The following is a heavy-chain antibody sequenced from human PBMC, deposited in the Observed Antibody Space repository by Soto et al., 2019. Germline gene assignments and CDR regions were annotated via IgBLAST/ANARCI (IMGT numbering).Heavy chain of an antibody. CDR2: ISYDGSNK. J-gene: IGHJ4*02. Sequence: GGSLRLSCAASGFTFSSYAMHWVRQAPGKGLEWVAVISYDGSNKYYADSVKGRFTISRDNSKNTLYLQMNSLRAEDTAVYYCARLGGKGSSTSSLGYYDIWGGQGTLVTVSS. V-gene: IGHV3-30-3*01. CDR1: GFTFSSYA. D-gene: IGHD2-2*01. CDR3: ARLGGKGSSTSSLGYYDIW.